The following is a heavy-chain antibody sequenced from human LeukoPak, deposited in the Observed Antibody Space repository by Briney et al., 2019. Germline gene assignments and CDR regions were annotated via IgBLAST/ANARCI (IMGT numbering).Heavy chain of an antibody. J-gene: IGHJ4*02. CDR2: NTDGSST. Sequence: GGSLRLSCAASGFTFTRYWMHWVRHAPGKGLVWVSRNTDGSSTAYADSVKGRFTISRDNAKNTVYLQMNSLRAEDTAVYYCARVQNEWQLLPGFDYWGQGTLVTVSS. CDR1: GFTFTRYW. D-gene: IGHD1-26*01. CDR3: ARVQNEWQLLPGFDY. V-gene: IGHV3-74*01.